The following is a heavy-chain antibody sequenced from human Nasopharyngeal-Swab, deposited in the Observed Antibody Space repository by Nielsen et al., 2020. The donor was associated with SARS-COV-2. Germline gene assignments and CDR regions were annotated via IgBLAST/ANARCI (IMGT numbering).Heavy chain of an antibody. V-gene: IGHV2-26*01. CDR2: IFSNDER. D-gene: IGHD6-13*01. Sequence: WIRQPPGKALEWLAHIFSNDERSYSTSLKSRLTISKDTSNSQVVLTMTNMDPVDTATYYCARMEGSSSWYYWGQGTLVTVSS. CDR3: ARMEGSSSWYY. J-gene: IGHJ4*02.